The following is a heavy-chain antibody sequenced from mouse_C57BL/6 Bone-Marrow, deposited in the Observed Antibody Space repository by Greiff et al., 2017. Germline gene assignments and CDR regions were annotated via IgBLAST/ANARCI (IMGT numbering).Heavy chain of an antibody. Sequence: QVQLQQSGAELVKPGASVKLSCKASGYTFTEYTIHWVKQRSGQGLEWIGWFYPGSGSIKYNEKFKDKATLTADKSSRTVYMWFSRWTSEDSAVYFCARHGAQLAWFAYWGQGTLVTVSA. CDR1: GYTFTEYT. V-gene: IGHV1-62-2*01. CDR2: FYPGSGSI. J-gene: IGHJ3*01. D-gene: IGHD1-3*01. CDR3: ARHGAQLAWFAY.